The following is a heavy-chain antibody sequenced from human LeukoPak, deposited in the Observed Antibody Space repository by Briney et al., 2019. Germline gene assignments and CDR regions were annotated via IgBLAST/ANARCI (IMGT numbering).Heavy chain of an antibody. D-gene: IGHD5-24*01. CDR2: INSDGGST. V-gene: IGHV3-74*01. Sequence: GGSLRLSCTTSGFTFSSYWMHWVRQAPGKGLVWVSRINSDGGSTSYADSVKGRFTISRDNAKNTLYLQMNSLRAEDTAVYYCARRIQGMAPYYFDYWGQGTLVTVSS. CDR3: ARRIQGMAPYYFDY. CDR1: GFTFSSYW. J-gene: IGHJ4*02.